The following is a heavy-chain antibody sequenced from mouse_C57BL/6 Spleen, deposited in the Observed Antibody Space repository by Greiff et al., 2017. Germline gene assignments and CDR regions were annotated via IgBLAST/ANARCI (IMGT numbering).Heavy chain of an antibody. J-gene: IGHJ3*01. CDR2: IYPRSGNT. CDR1: GYTFTSYG. Sequence: QVQLQQSGAELARPGASVKLSCKASGYTFTSYGISWVKQRTGQGLEWIGEIYPRSGNTYYNEKFKGKATLTADKSSSTAYMELRSLTSEDSAVYFCARGDPYDYDKFAYWGQGTLVTVSA. CDR3: ARGDPYDYDKFAY. V-gene: IGHV1-81*01. D-gene: IGHD2-4*01.